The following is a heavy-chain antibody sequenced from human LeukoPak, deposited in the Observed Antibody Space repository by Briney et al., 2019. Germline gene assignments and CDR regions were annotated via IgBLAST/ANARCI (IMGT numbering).Heavy chain of an antibody. CDR2: IRRRAYGGAA. Sequence: WIRQPAGKGLEWVGFIRRRAYGGAAGYAASVKGRFIISRDDSKGIAYLQMNSLKTEDTAVYYCSRNGLVDFDYWGQGSRVIVSP. CDR3: SRNGLVDFDY. J-gene: IGHJ4*02. V-gene: IGHV3-49*02.